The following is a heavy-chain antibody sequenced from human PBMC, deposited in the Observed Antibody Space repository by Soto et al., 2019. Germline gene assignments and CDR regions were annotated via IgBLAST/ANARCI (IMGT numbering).Heavy chain of an antibody. CDR2: ISGSGGST. D-gene: IGHD3-9*01. V-gene: IGHV3-23*01. Sequence: GSLRVSVSASGLTFSSYAMSWVRQALGNGLELVSAISGSGGSTYYADSVKGRFTISRDNSKNTLYLQMNSLRAEDTAVYYCAKNGDYDILTGYYQENWFDPWGQGTLVTVSS. J-gene: IGHJ5*02. CDR3: AKNGDYDILTGYYQENWFDP. CDR1: GLTFSSYA.